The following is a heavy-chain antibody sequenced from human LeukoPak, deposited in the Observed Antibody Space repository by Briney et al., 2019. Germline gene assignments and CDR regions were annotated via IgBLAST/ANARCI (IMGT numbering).Heavy chain of an antibody. J-gene: IGHJ4*02. CDR3: ARDAY. CDR2: VYNSATT. Sequence: PSETLSLTCTVSGVSIGSHYWSWIRQSPGKGLEWIGCVYNSATTVYNPSLTGRVTISVDTSKNQYSLNLRSVTAADAAVYYCARDAYWGQGILVTVSS. CDR1: GVSIGSHY. V-gene: IGHV4-59*11.